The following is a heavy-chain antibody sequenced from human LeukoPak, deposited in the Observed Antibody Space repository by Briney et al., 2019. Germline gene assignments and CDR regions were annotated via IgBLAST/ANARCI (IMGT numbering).Heavy chain of an antibody. V-gene: IGHV3-30*02. Sequence: GGSLRLSCAASGFTFSSYAMHWVRQAPGKGLEWVAFIRYDGSKKYYADSVKGRFTISRDNSKNTLYLQMNSLRAEDTAVYYCAKIPYGDYVLDYYYYMDVWGKGTTVTISS. CDR2: IRYDGSKK. CDR1: GFTFSSYA. D-gene: IGHD4-17*01. CDR3: AKIPYGDYVLDYYYYMDV. J-gene: IGHJ6*03.